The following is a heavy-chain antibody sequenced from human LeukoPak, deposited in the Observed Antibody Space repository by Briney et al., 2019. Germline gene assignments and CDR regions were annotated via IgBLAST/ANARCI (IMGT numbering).Heavy chain of an antibody. D-gene: IGHD5-12*01. V-gene: IGHV3-7*01. CDR2: IKQDGSEI. CDR1: GFTFSNYW. J-gene: IGHJ4*02. Sequence: GGSLRLSCAASGFTFSNYWMGWVRQAPGKGLEWVANIKQDGSEIYYVDSVKGRFTIYRDTAKDSLYLQMNSLRAEDTALYYCARDRGRSGYDFDYWGQGTLVTVSS. CDR3: ARDRGRSGYDFDY.